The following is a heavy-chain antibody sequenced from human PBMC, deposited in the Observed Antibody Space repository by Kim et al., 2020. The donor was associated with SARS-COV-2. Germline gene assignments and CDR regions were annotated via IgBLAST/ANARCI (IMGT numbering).Heavy chain of an antibody. CDR1: GFTVSTNY. V-gene: IGHV3-66*01. Sequence: GGSLRLSCAASGFTVSTNYMTWVRQAPGRGLEWVSMIYTAGNTYYAESVKGRFTISRDTSKNTLYLQMDSLRADDTAVYYCARTLRRYYDTSGPGYFDYWGQGTLVTVSS. CDR2: IYTAGNT. D-gene: IGHD3-22*01. J-gene: IGHJ4*02. CDR3: ARTLRRYYDTSGPGYFDY.